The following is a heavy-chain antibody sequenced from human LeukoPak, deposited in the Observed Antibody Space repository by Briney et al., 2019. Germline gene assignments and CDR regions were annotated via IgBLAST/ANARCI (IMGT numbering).Heavy chain of an antibody. Sequence: PGGCLRLCFGSYVFTVSSNYMGWVRQAPGRGLEWDSVIYSGGSTYYADSVKGRFTISRDNSKNTLYLQMNSLRAEDTAVYYCARATNGYDSSGYPFDYWGQGTLVTVSS. CDR3: ARATNGYDSSGYPFDY. J-gene: IGHJ4*02. CDR1: VFTVSSNY. D-gene: IGHD3-22*01. CDR2: IYSGGST. V-gene: IGHV3-66*01.